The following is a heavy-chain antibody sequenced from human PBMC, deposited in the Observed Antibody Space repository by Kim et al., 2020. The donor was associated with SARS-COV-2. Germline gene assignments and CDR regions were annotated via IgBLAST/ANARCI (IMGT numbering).Heavy chain of an antibody. V-gene: IGHV3-48*04. D-gene: IGHD3-10*01. CDR3: ARGRSGSYDY. CDR2: ISSSSSTT. J-gene: IGHJ4*02. CDR1: GFTFSSYS. Sequence: GGSLRLSCAASGFTFSSYSMNWVRQAPGKGLEWVSYISSSSSTTYYADSVKGRFTISRDNAKNPLYLQMNSLRAEDAAVYYCARGRSGSYDYWGQGTLVTVSS.